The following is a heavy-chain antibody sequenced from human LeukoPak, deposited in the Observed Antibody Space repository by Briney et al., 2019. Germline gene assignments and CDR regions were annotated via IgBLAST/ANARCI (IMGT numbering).Heavy chain of an antibody. Sequence: GGSLRLSCEGSGFSFSSYWMTWVRQSPGKGPEWVANIKQDESERYTVDSVKGRFTISRDNAKNSVYLQMNSLKGEDTALYYCARLKVAAGSNFDYWGQGTLVTVSS. CDR1: GFSFSSYW. CDR2: IKQDESER. CDR3: ARLKVAAGSNFDY. J-gene: IGHJ4*02. V-gene: IGHV3-7*01. D-gene: IGHD6-13*01.